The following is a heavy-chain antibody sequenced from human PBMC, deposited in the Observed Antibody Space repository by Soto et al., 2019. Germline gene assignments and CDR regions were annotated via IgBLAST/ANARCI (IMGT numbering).Heavy chain of an antibody. D-gene: IGHD3-22*01. J-gene: IGHJ3*02. CDR1: GGTFSSYA. CDR3: AGDSTMMVETQPLGIAFDI. Sequence: QVQLVQSGAEVKKPGSSVKVSCKASGGTFSSYAISWVRQAPGQGLEWMGGIIPIFGTANYAQKFQGRVTITAAGSTSTACMGLGSLRFEGAAVYYCAGDSTMMVETQPLGIAFDIWGQGTMVTVSS. V-gene: IGHV1-69*12. CDR2: IIPIFGTA.